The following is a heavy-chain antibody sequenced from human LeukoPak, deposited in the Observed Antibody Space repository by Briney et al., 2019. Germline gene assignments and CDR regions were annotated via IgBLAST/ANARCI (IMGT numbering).Heavy chain of an antibody. D-gene: IGHD1-26*01. CDR1: GGSISSGGYY. Sequence: SQTLSLTCTVSGGSISSGGYYWSWIRQHPGKGLEWIGYIYYSRSTYYNPSLKSRVTISVDTSKNQFSLKLSSVTAADTAVYYCARAPSGKHDFDYWGQGTLVTVSS. CDR3: ARAPSGKHDFDY. V-gene: IGHV4-31*03. J-gene: IGHJ4*02. CDR2: IYYSRST.